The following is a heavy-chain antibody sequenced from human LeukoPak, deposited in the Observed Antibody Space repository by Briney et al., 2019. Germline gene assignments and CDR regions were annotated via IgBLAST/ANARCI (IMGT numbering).Heavy chain of an antibody. Sequence: ASVKVSCKASGYTFTSYDINWVRQATGQGLEGMGWMNPNSGNTGYAQKFQGRVTMTRNTSISTAYMELSSLRSEDTAVYYCARQLRYFDWLSDYYYYYMDVWGKGTTVTISS. CDR2: MNPNSGNT. V-gene: IGHV1-8*01. CDR1: GYTFTSYD. D-gene: IGHD3-9*01. CDR3: ARQLRYFDWLSDYYYYYMDV. J-gene: IGHJ6*03.